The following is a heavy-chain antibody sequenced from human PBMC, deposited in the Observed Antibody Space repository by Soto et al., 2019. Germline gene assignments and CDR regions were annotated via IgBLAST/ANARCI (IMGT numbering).Heavy chain of an antibody. Sequence: QVQLVESGGGVVQPGRSLRLSCAASGFTFSSYGMHWVRQAPGKGLEWVAVISYDGSNKYYADSVKGRFTISRDNSKNTLYLQMNSLRAEDKAVYYCANEVGTGWFGELLSDLDYWGQGTLVTVSS. CDR3: ANEVGTGWFGELLSDLDY. V-gene: IGHV3-30*18. D-gene: IGHD3-10*01. CDR2: ISYDGSNK. CDR1: GFTFSSYG. J-gene: IGHJ4*02.